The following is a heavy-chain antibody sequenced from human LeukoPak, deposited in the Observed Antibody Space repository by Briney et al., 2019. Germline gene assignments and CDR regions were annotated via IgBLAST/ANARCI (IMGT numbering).Heavy chain of an antibody. Sequence: GGSLRLSCAASGFTFSSYAMSWVRQAPGKGLEWVSAISGSGDSTYYADSVKGRFTISRDNSKNTLYLQMNSLRAGDTAVYYCAKGGYYLGDAFDIWGQGTMVTVSS. D-gene: IGHD3-22*01. CDR1: GFTFSSYA. V-gene: IGHV3-23*01. J-gene: IGHJ3*02. CDR3: AKGGYYLGDAFDI. CDR2: ISGSGDST.